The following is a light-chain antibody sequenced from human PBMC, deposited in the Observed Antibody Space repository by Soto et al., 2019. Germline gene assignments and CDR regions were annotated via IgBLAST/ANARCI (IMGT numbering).Light chain of an antibody. CDR2: DVT. CDR3: CSYAGSDTYV. J-gene: IGLJ1*01. V-gene: IGLV2-23*02. Sequence: QLVLTQPASVSGSPGQSITISCTGTNSDIGSYNLVSWYQQHPGKAPKLMIYDVTKRPSGVSNRFSGSKSGNTASLTISGLQAEDEADYYCCSYAGSDTYVFGTGTKVTVL. CDR1: NSDIGSYNL.